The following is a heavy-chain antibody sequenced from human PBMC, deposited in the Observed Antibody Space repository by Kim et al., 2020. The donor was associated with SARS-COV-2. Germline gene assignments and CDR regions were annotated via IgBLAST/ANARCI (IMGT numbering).Heavy chain of an antibody. CDR2: ISSSSSTI. D-gene: IGHD4-17*01. CDR3: ARDETSTVTTYQSDY. V-gene: IGHV3-48*02. CDR1: GFTFSSYS. Sequence: GGSLRLSCAASGFTFSSYSMNWVRQAPGKGLEWVSYISSSSSTIYYADSVKGRFTISRDNAKNSLYLQMNSLRDEDTAVYYCARDETSTVTTYQSDYWGQGTLVTVSS. J-gene: IGHJ4*02.